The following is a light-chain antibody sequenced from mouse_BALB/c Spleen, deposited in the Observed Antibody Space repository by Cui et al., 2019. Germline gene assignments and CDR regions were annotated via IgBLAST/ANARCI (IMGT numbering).Light chain of an antibody. Sequence: QIVLTQSPAIMSASPGEKVTMTCSASSSVSYMYWYKHKPGSSPRLLIYDTSNLASGVPVRFSGSGSGTSYSLTISRMEAEDAATYYCQQWSSYPRTFGGGTKLEIK. CDR1: SSVSY. V-gene: IGKV4-55*01. CDR3: QQWSSYPRT. CDR2: DTS. J-gene: IGKJ1*01.